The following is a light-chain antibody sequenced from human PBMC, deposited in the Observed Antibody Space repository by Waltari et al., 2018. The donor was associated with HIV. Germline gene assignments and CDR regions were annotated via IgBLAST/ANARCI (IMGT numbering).Light chain of an antibody. J-gene: IGLJ1*01. CDR2: END. CDR3: GTWDTSLAAYV. V-gene: IGLV1-51*01. Sequence: QSILTRPPSVSAAPGHNVNIPCSGSTSTIEHHYVSWYQHIPRTAPKLLIFENDKRPSGIPDRFSGSKSCTSAILGIIGLQPGDEADYYCGTWDTSLAAYVFTTGTKVTV. CDR1: TSTIEHHY.